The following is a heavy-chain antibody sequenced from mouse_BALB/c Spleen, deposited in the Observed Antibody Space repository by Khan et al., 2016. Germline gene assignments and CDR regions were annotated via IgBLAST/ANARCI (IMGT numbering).Heavy chain of an antibody. Sequence: EVKLLESGGGLVQSGGSLKLSCAASGFDFSGYWMSWVRQAPGKGLEWIGEINPDTSTINYKPSLKDKFIISRDNAKNTLYLQMSKVRSEDTALYYCARNNYGTSPYYFDYWGQGTTLTVSS. CDR1: GFDFSGYW. CDR2: INPDTSTI. D-gene: IGHD1-1*01. V-gene: IGHV4-1*02. CDR3: ARNNYGTSPYYFDY. J-gene: IGHJ2*01.